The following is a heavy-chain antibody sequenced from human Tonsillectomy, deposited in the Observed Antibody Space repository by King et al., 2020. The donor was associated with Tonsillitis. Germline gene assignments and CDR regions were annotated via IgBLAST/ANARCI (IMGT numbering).Heavy chain of an antibody. CDR1: GFTFSSYG. V-gene: IGHV3-33*05. Sequence: QLVQSGGGVVQPGRSLRLSCAASGFTFSSYGIHWVRQAPGKGLEWVAVISYDGSNKYYADSVKGRFTITRDNSKNTLYLQMNSLRAEHTAVYYCARDRYDSIFDYWGQGTLVTVSS. CDR2: ISYDGSNK. J-gene: IGHJ4*02. CDR3: ARDRYDSIFDY. D-gene: IGHD2-2*01.